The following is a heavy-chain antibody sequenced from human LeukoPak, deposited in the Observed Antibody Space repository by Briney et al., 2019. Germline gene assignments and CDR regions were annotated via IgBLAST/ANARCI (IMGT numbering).Heavy chain of an antibody. Sequence: SETLSLTCAVYGGSFSGYYWSWIRQPPGKGLEWIGEIYHSGSTNYNPSLKSRVTISVDKSKNQFSLKLSSVTAADTAVYYCARDLAVAGTRAFDIWGQGTMVTVSS. CDR1: GGSFSGYY. D-gene: IGHD6-19*01. J-gene: IGHJ3*02. CDR2: IYHSGST. CDR3: ARDLAVAGTRAFDI. V-gene: IGHV4-34*01.